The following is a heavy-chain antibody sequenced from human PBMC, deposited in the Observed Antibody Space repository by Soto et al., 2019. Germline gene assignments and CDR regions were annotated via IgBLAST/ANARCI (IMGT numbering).Heavy chain of an antibody. CDR3: ARDLNYRLFDY. V-gene: IGHV3-48*01. CDR1: GFTFSSYS. Sequence: EVQLVESGGGLVQPGGSLRLSCAASGFTFSSYSMNWVRQAPGKGLEWVSYISSNSSTIYYADSVKGRFTISRDNAKNSLYLQMTSLRAEDTAVYYCARDLNYRLFDYWGQGTRVTVSS. D-gene: IGHD1-7*01. J-gene: IGHJ4*02. CDR2: ISSNSSTI.